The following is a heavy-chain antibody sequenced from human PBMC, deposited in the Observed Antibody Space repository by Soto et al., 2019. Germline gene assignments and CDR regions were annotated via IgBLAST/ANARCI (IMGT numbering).Heavy chain of an antibody. CDR1: GDSICSYY. CDR3: ARHGVVATMGYYYGMDV. CDR2: IYSSGST. V-gene: IGHV4-59*01. J-gene: IGHJ6*02. D-gene: IGHD5-12*01. Sequence: SETPSLTCTVSGDSICSYYWTWFRQPPGKGLEWIGYIYSSGSTSYNPSLKSRVTISVDTSKNQFSLKLSSVTAADTAVYYCARHGVVATMGYYYGMDVWGQGTTVTV.